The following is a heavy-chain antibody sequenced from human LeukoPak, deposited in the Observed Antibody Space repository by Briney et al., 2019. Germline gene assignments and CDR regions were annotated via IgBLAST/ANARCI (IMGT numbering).Heavy chain of an antibody. V-gene: IGHV4-59*08. CDR2: IYYRGNT. J-gene: IGHJ6*03. Sequence: SETLSLTCTVSGGSISSYYWSWIRQPPGKGLEWIGYIYYRGNTNYNPSLKSRVTISVDTFKNQFSLKLSSVTAADTAVYYCARRGGNSFYSLDVGAKGPRATVS. CDR3: ARRGGNSFYSLDV. CDR1: GGSISSYY. D-gene: IGHD1-26*01.